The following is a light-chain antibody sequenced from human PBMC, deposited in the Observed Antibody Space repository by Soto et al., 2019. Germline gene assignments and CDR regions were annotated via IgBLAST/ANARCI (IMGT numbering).Light chain of an antibody. J-gene: IGKJ2*01. Sequence: EIVLTQSPGTLSLSPGERATLSCRASQTVSSNYLVWYQQKPGQAPRLLIYGASNRASGIPARFSGSGSGTDFTLTISRLEPEDFAVYYCQQYGSSPRYSFGQGTKLEIK. CDR2: GAS. CDR3: QQYGSSPRYS. V-gene: IGKV3-20*01. CDR1: QTVSSNY.